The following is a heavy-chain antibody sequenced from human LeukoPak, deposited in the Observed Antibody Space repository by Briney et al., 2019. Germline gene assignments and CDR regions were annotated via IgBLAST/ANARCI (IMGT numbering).Heavy chain of an antibody. D-gene: IGHD4-17*01. CDR2: IYDSGST. CDR3: ARVDGDYDILYYYYYYMDV. Sequence: SETLSLTCAVYGGSFSGYYWSWIRQPPGKGLEWIGYIYDSGSTNYNPSLKSRVTISVDTSKNQFSLKVSSVTAADTAVYYCARVDGDYDILYYYYYYMDVWGKGTTVTVSS. CDR1: GGSFSGYY. V-gene: IGHV4-59*12. J-gene: IGHJ6*03.